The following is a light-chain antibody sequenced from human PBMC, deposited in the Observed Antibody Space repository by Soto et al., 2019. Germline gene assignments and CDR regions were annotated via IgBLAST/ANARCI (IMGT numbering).Light chain of an antibody. V-gene: IGLV2-14*01. CDR3: YSFASRNTYV. CDR1: SSDVGAYNH. Sequence: QSVLTQPASVSGSPGQSIAISCTGTSSDVGAYNHVSWYQQHPGKAPELMIFDVSNRPSGVSDRFSGSKSGNTASLTISGLQAEDEADYYCYSFASRNTYVFGSGTKVTVL. J-gene: IGLJ1*01. CDR2: DVS.